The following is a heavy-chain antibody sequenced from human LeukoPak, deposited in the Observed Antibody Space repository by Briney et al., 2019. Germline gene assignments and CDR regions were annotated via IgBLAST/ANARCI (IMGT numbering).Heavy chain of an antibody. CDR1: GGTFSSYA. D-gene: IGHD4-11*01. Sequence: SVKVSCKASGGTFSSYAISWVRQAPGQGLEWMGGIIPIFGTANYAQKFQGRVTITTDESTSTAYMELSSLRSEDTAVYYCARATTTLDKYYYYYYYMDVWGKGTTVTVSS. V-gene: IGHV1-69*05. J-gene: IGHJ6*03. CDR2: IIPIFGTA. CDR3: ARATTTLDKYYYYYYYMDV.